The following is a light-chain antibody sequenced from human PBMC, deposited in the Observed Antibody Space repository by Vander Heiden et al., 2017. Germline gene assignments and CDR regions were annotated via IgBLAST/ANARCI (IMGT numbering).Light chain of an antibody. CDR1: SNDIRSYNL. CDR2: ECT. V-gene: IGLV2-23*01. Sequence: QSALTQPASVSESPGQSITISCTGTSNDIRSYNLVSWYQQHPGEAPKLIIYECTKRPLGGASRFSGSKSGNTASLTISGLQAEDEAHYHCCSYAGSRTVVFGGGTSLTVL. CDR3: CSYAGSRTVV. J-gene: IGLJ2*01.